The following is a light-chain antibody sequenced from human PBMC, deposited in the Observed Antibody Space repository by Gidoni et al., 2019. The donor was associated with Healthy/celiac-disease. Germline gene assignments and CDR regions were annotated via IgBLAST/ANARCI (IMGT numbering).Light chain of an antibody. Sequence: DVVLPQSPLSLPVTLGQPASISCRSSQSLVYSDGNTYLNWFQQRPGQSPRRLIYKVSNWDAGVTDRCSGGRSGADVSMKISRVEAEDVGVDYCMQGTHWLPYTFGQGTKLEIK. CDR2: KVS. CDR1: QSLVYSDGNTY. V-gene: IGKV2D-30*01. J-gene: IGKJ2*01. CDR3: MQGTHWLPYT.